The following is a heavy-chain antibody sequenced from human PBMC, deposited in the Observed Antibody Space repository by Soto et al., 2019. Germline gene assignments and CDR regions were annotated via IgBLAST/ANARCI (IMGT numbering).Heavy chain of an antibody. CDR1: GFTFSSNA. D-gene: IGHD6-6*01. V-gene: IGHV3-23*01. Sequence: VGSVRLSCAASGFTFSSNAMCWVRQAPRKGMEWVSAICGCGGSTYYSDSVKGRFIISRDNSKNTLYLQMISLRAEDTAVYYCATEGHYSIAARPEYFQHWGQGTMVTVSS. J-gene: IGHJ1*01. CDR3: ATEGHYSIAARPEYFQH. CDR2: ICGCGGST.